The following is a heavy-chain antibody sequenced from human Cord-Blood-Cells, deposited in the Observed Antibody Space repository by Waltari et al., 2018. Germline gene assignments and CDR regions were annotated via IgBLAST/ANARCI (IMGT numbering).Heavy chain of an antibody. CDR1: GGSFSGYY. CDR3: ARVVRTDSSSNWFDP. Sequence: QVQLQQWGAGLLKPSATLSLTCAVYGGSFSGYYWRWLRHPPGKALEWIGEINHSGSTNYNPSLKSRVTISVDTSKNQFSLKLSSVTAADTAVYYCARVVRTDSSSNWFDPWGQGTLVTVSS. D-gene: IGHD6-13*01. V-gene: IGHV4-34*01. J-gene: IGHJ5*02. CDR2: INHSGST.